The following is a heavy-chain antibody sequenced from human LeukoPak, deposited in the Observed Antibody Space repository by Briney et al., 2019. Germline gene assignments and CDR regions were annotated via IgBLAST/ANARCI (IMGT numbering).Heavy chain of an antibody. J-gene: IGHJ3*02. D-gene: IGHD2-2*01. CDR1: GFTFSNAW. Sequence: PGGSLRLSCAASGFTFSNAWMSWVRQAPGKGLEWVGRVKSKTDGGTTDYAAPVKGRFTISRDDSKNTLYLQMNSLKTEDTAVYYCTTPQYQLLGEAFDIWGQGTMVTVSS. CDR2: VKSKTDGGTT. V-gene: IGHV3-15*01. CDR3: TTPQYQLLGEAFDI.